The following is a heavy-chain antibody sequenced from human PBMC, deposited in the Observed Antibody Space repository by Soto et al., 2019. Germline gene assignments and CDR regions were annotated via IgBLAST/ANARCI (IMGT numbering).Heavy chain of an antibody. CDR3: ARSVEGHFDY. D-gene: IGHD6-19*01. CDR2: ITSDTNTI. V-gene: IGHV3-48*02. J-gene: IGHJ4*02. Sequence: EVQLVESGGGLVQPGGSLRLSCAASGFRFSIYSMNWVRQAPGKGLEWSAYITSDTNTIKYADSVKGRFTISRDNDKNSVYLQMNSLRDKDTAVYYCARSVEGHFDYWGQGTVVTVSA. CDR1: GFRFSIYS.